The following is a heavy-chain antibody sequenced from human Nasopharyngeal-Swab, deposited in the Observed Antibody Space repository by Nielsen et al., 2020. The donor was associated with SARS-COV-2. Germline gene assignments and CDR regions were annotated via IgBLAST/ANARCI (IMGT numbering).Heavy chain of an antibody. CDR3: TRCGGGCYSGRDY. D-gene: IGHD2-15*01. Sequence: GESLKIPCAASGFTFSDSAIHWVRHASGKGLEWVGRVRSKGNNYATAYSASVKGRFIIFRDDPTNTAYLQMNSLKTEDTAMYYCTRCGGGCYSGRDYWGQGTLVTVSS. V-gene: IGHV3-73*01. CDR1: GFTFSDSA. J-gene: IGHJ4*02. CDR2: VRSKGNNYAT.